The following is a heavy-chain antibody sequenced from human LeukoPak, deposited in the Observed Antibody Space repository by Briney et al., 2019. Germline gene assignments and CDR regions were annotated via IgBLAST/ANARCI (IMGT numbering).Heavy chain of an antibody. CDR3: PRAPKYSSSHDY. CDR1: GFTFSSYA. Sequence: PGGSLRLSCAASGFTFSSYAMHWVRQAPGKGLEWVAVISYDGSNKYYVDSVNGRFTISIDNSKNTLYLHMNSLRAEDAAVYDFPRAPKYSSSHDYWGQGILVTVSS. J-gene: IGHJ4*02. D-gene: IGHD6-13*01. CDR2: ISYDGSNK. V-gene: IGHV3-30-3*01.